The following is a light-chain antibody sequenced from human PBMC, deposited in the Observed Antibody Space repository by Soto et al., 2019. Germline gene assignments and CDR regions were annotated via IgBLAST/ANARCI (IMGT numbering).Light chain of an antibody. J-gene: IGLJ1*01. V-gene: IGLV3-21*01. CDR3: QVWESSSDHYV. CDR2: YDS. Sequence: SSELTQPPSVSVAPGKTARITCGGNNIGSKSEHWYQQKPGQAPVLVIYYDSDRPSGIPERFSGSNSGNTATLTISRVDAGDEADYYCQVWESSSDHYVFGTGTKLTVL. CDR1: NIGSKS.